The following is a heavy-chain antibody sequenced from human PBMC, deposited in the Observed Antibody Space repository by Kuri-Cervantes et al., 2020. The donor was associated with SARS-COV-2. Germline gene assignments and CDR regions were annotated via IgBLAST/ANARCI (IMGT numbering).Heavy chain of an antibody. Sequence: ASVKVSCKASGYTFTSYYMYWVRQAPGQGLEWMGIINPSGGSTSYAQKFQGRVTMTRDTSTSTVYMELSSLRSEDTAVYYCARDCIAALGFYYYGMDVWGQGTTVTVSS. CDR3: ARDCIAALGFYYYGMDV. V-gene: IGHV1-46*01. CDR2: INPSGGST. CDR1: GYTFTSYY. D-gene: IGHD6-13*01. J-gene: IGHJ6*02.